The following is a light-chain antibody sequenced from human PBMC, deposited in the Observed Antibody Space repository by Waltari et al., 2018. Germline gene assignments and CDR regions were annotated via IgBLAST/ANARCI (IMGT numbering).Light chain of an antibody. CDR3: QTWGTGIWV. J-gene: IGLJ3*02. CDR1: SGHSTYA. V-gene: IGLV4-69*01. Sequence: QLVLTQSSSASASLGASVKLTCTLSSGHSTYAIAWHQQQPEKGPRFLMKVNNDGSHNKGDGIPDRFSGSSSGAGRYLTISSRQSEDEADYYCQTWGTGIWVFGGGTKLTVL. CDR2: VNNDGSH.